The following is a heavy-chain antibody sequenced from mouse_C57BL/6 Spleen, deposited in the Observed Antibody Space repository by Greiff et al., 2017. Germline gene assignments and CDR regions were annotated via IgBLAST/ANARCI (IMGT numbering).Heavy chain of an antibody. CDR2: INPNNGGT. J-gene: IGHJ4*01. CDR3: AYLCDAMYY. V-gene: IGHV1-22*01. CDR1: GYTFTDYN. Sequence: EVKLQQSGPELVKPGASVKMSCKASGYTFTDYNMHWVKQSHGKSLEWIGYINPNNGGTSYNQKFKGKATLSVNKSSSTAYMELRRLTSEDSAVYYCAYLCDAMYYWGQGTTVTVSS. D-gene: IGHD5-1*01.